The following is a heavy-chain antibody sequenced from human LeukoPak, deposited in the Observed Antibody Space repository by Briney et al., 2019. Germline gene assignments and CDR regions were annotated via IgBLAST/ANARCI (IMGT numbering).Heavy chain of an antibody. J-gene: IGHJ4*02. V-gene: IGHV3-74*01. CDR2: INSDGSSP. D-gene: IGHD3-10*01. Sequence: GGSLRLSCAASGFTFSSYWMHWVRQAPGTGLVWVSLINSDGSSPSYADSVKGRFTISRDNAKNTLYLQMNSLRADDTAVYYCASLYCSGADYWGQGTLVTVSS. CDR1: GFTFSSYW. CDR3: ASLYCSGADY.